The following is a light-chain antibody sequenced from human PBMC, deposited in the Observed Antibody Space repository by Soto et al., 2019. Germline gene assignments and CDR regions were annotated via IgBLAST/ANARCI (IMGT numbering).Light chain of an antibody. J-gene: IGKJ4*01. CDR3: QQYKNWPPLT. Sequence: EIVMTQSPATLSVSPGETATLSCRASQSVSYNLAWYQQKPGQGPRLLIYGAFTRATGIPARFSGSGSGTEFTLTISSLQSDDVVVYYCQQYKNWPPLTFGGGTKVEIK. CDR1: QSVSYN. V-gene: IGKV3-15*01. CDR2: GAF.